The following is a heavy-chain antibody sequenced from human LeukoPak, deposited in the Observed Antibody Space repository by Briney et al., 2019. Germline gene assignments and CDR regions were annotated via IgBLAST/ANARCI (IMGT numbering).Heavy chain of an antibody. CDR2: INPKSGVT. J-gene: IGHJ4*02. CDR3: ARSGYNYGLD. Sequence: GAAVKVSCKASGYTFTDSYMHWVRQAPGQGLEWMANINPKSGVTEYAQKFQGRVTVTRDTSIATAYIELNSLTSDGTAVYYCARSGYNYGLDWGQGTLVTVSS. V-gene: IGHV1-2*02. CDR1: GYTFTDSY. D-gene: IGHD5-18*01.